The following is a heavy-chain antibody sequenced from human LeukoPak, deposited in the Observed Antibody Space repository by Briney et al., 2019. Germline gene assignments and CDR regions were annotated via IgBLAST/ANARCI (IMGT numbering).Heavy chain of an antibody. CDR2: INHSGST. V-gene: IGHV4-34*01. D-gene: IGHD3-10*01. J-gene: IGHJ3*02. CDR3: ASRAIWFGETGAFDI. Sequence: SETLSLTCAVYGGSFSGYYWSWIRQPPGKGLEWIGEINHSGSTNYNPSLKSRVTISVDTSKNQFSLKLSSVTAADTAVYYCASRAIWFGETGAFDIWGQGTMVTVSS. CDR1: GGSFSGYY.